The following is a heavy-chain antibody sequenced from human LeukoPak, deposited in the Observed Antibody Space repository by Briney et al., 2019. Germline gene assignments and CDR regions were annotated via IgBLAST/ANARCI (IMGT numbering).Heavy chain of an antibody. Sequence: PGGSLRLSCAASGFTFSSYGMHWVRQAPGKGLEWVAVISYDGSNKYYADSVKGRFTISRDNSKNTLYLQMNSLRAEDTAVYYCARDVFDGWQVRWQFDYWGQGTLVTVSS. V-gene: IGHV3-30*03. CDR1: GFTFSSYG. D-gene: IGHD6-19*01. J-gene: IGHJ4*02. CDR2: ISYDGSNK. CDR3: ARDVFDGWQVRWQFDY.